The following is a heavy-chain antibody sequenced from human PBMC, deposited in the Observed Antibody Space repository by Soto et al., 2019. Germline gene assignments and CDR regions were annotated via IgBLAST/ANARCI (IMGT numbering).Heavy chain of an antibody. CDR3: AKSESRVVVPGQFDY. J-gene: IGHJ4*02. Sequence: EVQLLESGGGLVQPGGSLRLSCAACGFTFSSYAMSWVRQAPGKGLEWVSAISGSGGSTYYADSVKGRFTISRDNSKNTLYLQMNSLRAEDTAVYYCAKSESRVVVPGQFDYWGQGTLVTVSS. D-gene: IGHD2-2*01. V-gene: IGHV3-23*01. CDR2: ISGSGGST. CDR1: GFTFSSYA.